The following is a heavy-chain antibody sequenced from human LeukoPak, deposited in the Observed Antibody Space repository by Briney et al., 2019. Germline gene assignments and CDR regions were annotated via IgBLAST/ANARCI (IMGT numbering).Heavy chain of an antibody. J-gene: IGHJ2*01. CDR2: ISYTGSNE. V-gene: IGHV3-30*03. Sequence: GGSLRLSCAASGFTFSNYGMHWVRQAPGKGLEWVAVISYTGSNEYYPDSVKGRFTISRDNSKNTLYLQVNSLRAEDTAVYYCARDRALWYFDLWGRGTLVTVSS. CDR3: ARDRALWYFDL. CDR1: GFTFSNYG.